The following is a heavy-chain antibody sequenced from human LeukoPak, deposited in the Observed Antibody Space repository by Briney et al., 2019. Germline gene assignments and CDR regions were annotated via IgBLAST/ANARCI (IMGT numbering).Heavy chain of an antibody. CDR1: GGTFSNYA. D-gene: IGHD2-2*01. V-gene: IGHV1-69*13. Sequence: SVNVSYTASGGTFSNYAISWVRPAPGQGLEWMGGIIPIFGTANYAQKFQGRVTITADESTSTAYMELSSLRSEDTAVYYCARVGCSSTSCPRLYYYYGMDVWGQGTRSPSP. CDR2: IIPIFGTA. J-gene: IGHJ6*02. CDR3: ARVGCSSTSCPRLYYYYGMDV.